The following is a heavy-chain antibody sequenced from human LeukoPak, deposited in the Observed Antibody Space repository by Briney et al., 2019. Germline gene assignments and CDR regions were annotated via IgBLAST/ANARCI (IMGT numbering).Heavy chain of an antibody. CDR1: GGSISSYY. D-gene: IGHD6-19*01. CDR3: ASSSGWYGSDY. Sequence: SETQSLTCTVSGGSISSYYWGWIRQPPGKGLEWIGYIYYSGSTNYNPSLKSRVTISVDTSKNQFSLKLSSVTAADTAVYYCASSSGWYGSDYWGQGTLVTVSS. V-gene: IGHV4-59*08. J-gene: IGHJ4*02. CDR2: IYYSGST.